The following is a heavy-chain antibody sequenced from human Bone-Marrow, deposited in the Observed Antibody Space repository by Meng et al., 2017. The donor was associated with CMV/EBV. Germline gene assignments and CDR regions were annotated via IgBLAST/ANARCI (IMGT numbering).Heavy chain of an antibody. J-gene: IGHJ6*01. CDR2: ISSSGNTK. Sequence: GGSLRLSCAASGFTFSSYELNWVRQAPEKGLEWVSYISSSGNTKYYADSVKGRFTISRDNAKNSLYLQMNSLRAEDTAVYYCARPFGQSVGYYGMDVWGQGTTVTGSS. CDR1: GFTFSSYE. V-gene: IGHV3-48*03. D-gene: IGHD3-16*01. CDR3: ARPFGQSVGYYGMDV.